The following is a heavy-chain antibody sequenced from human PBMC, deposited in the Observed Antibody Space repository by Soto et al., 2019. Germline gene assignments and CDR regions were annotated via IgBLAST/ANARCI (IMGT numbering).Heavy chain of an antibody. J-gene: IGHJ6*02. D-gene: IGHD3-3*01. CDR3: ARGSPRSRYSGYYYGMDV. Sequence: SVKVSCKASGGTFSSYAISWVRQAPGQGLEWMGGIIPIFGTANYAQKFQGRVTITADESTSTAYMELSSLRSEDTAVYYCARGSPRSRYSGYYYGMDVWGQGTTVTVSS. V-gene: IGHV1-69*13. CDR2: IIPIFGTA. CDR1: GGTFSSYA.